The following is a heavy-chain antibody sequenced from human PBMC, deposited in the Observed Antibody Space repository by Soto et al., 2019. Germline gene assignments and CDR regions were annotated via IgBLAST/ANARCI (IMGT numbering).Heavy chain of an antibody. J-gene: IGHJ4*02. CDR1: GFTFISYG. CDR3: ARDITIFGVASYYFDY. Sequence: GGSLRLSCAASGFTFISYGMHWVLQAPCKGLEWVAVISYDGSNKYYADSVKGRFTISRDNSKNTLYLQMNSLRAEDTAVYYCARDITIFGVASYYFDYWGKGTLVTVSS. D-gene: IGHD3-3*01. V-gene: IGHV3-30*03. CDR2: ISYDGSNK.